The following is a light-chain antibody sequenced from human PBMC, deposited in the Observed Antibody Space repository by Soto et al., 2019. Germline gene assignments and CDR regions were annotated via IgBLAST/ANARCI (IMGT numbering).Light chain of an antibody. J-gene: IGLJ2*01. CDR3: QTWDTGIVV. Sequence: QPVLTQSPSASASLGASVNLTCTLSSGHSRYAIAWHQQQPEKGPRYLMKLNTDGSHSKGDGIPDRFSGSSSGAERYLTISSLQSEDEADYYCQTWDTGIVVFGGGTQLTVL. CDR1: SGHSRYA. V-gene: IGLV4-69*01. CDR2: LNTDGSH.